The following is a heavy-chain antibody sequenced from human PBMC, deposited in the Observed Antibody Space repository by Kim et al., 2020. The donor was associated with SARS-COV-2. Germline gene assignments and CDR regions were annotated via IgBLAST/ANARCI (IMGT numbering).Heavy chain of an antibody. D-gene: IGHD3-9*01. CDR1: GGSFRDYY. CDR2: ISYGGNT. J-gene: IGHJ6*03. CDR3: ARAYSLQYLDWTATTYYYYMDV. V-gene: IGHV4-34*01. Sequence: SETLSLTCAVQGGSFRDYYWTWIRQSPGKGLEWIGEISYGGNTKYNPSLGSRVTLSIDTSRNQFSLRMTSVTAADTAVYFCARAYSLQYLDWTATTYYYYMDVWGKGTTVTVSS.